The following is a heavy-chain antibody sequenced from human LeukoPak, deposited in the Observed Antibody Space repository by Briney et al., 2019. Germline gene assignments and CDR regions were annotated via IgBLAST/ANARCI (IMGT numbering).Heavy chain of an antibody. CDR2: ISSSSSYT. J-gene: IGHJ5*02. CDR1: GFTFSDYY. D-gene: IGHD2/OR15-2a*01. CDR3: ARGGTTAASWFDP. V-gene: IGHV3-11*06. Sequence: GGSLRLSCAASGFTFSDYYMSWIRQAPGKGLEWVSYISSSSSYTNYADSVKGRFTISRDNAKNSLYLQMNSLRAEDTAVYYCARGGTTAASWFDPWGQGTLVSVSS.